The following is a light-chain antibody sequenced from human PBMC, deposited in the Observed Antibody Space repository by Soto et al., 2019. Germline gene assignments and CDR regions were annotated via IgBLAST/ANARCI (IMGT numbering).Light chain of an antibody. J-gene: IGKJ1*01. CDR1: QSISNR. CDR2: DAS. V-gene: IGKV1-5*01. Sequence: DIQMTQSPSTLSASVGDRVTITCRASQSISNRLAWYQQKPGKAPKLLIYDASSLESGVPSRFSGSGSGTEFTLTISSLQPDDFATYYCQQYNSDQRTFGQGTKVDIK. CDR3: QQYNSDQRT.